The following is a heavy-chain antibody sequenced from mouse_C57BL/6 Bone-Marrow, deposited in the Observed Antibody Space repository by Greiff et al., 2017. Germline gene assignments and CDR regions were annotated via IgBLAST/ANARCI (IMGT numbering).Heavy chain of an antibody. CDR3: GRRAVYYFDY. CDR1: GYTFTDYY. J-gene: IGHJ2*01. D-gene: IGHD3-3*01. V-gene: IGHV1-26*01. CDR2: INPNNGGT. Sequence: VQLQQSGPELVKPGASVKISCKASGYTFTDYYMNWVKQSHGKSLEWIGDINPNNGGTSYNQKFKGKATLTVDKSSSTAYMELRSLTSEDSAVYYCGRRAVYYFDYWGQGTTLTVSS.